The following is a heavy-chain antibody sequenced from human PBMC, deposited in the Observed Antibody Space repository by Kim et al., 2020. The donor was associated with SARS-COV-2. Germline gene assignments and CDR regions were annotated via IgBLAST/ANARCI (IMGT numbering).Heavy chain of an antibody. CDR3: ARHGATIQPVDWYFDL. Sequence: SETLSLTCTVSGGSISSSSYYWGWIRQPPGKGLEWIGSIYYSGSTYYNPSLKSRVTISVDTSKNQFSLKLSSVTAADTAVYYCARHGATIQPVDWYFDLWGRGTLVTVSS. V-gene: IGHV4-39*01. J-gene: IGHJ2*01. D-gene: IGHD5-18*01. CDR1: GGSISSSSYY. CDR2: IYYSGST.